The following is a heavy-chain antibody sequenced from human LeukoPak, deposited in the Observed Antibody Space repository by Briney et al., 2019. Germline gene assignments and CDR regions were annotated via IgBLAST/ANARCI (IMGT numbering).Heavy chain of an antibody. Sequence: SVKVSCKASGGTFSSYAISWVRQAPGQGLEWTGGIIPIFGTANYAQKSQGRVTITADESTSTAYRELSSLRSEDTAVYYCARVAYCRITAPTSCFLDYGGQGTLVTVSS. J-gene: IGHJ4*02. CDR2: IIPIFGTA. D-gene: IGHD2-2*01. CDR1: GGTFSSYA. V-gene: IGHV1-69*13. CDR3: ARVAYCRITAPTSCFLDY.